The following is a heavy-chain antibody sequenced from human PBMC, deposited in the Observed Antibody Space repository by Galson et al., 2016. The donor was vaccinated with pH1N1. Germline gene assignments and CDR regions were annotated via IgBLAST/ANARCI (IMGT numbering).Heavy chain of an antibody. J-gene: IGHJ4*02. CDR2: VYHSGHT. V-gene: IGHV4-38-2*02. CDR3: ARHPRYYDSSGYYFDY. D-gene: IGHD3-22*01. CDR1: GYSISNGYY. Sequence: ETLSLTCNVSGYSISNGYYWGWVRQPPGKGLEWIGSVYHSGHTYYTPSLQSRVTISVDTSKNQFSLKVKSVTAADTAVYYCARHPRYYDSSGYYFDYWGQGILVTVSS.